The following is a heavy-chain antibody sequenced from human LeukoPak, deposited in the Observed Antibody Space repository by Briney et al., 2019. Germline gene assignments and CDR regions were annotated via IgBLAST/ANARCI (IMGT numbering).Heavy chain of an antibody. V-gene: IGHV3-21*01. D-gene: IGHD3-9*01. J-gene: IGHJ5*02. CDR2: ISSSSSYI. CDR3: ARDSDDILTGYSPIWFDP. Sequence: GGSLRLSCAASGFTFSSYSMNWARQAPGKGLEWVSSISSSSSYIYYADSVKGRFTISRDNAKNSLYLQMNSLRAEDTAVYYCARDSDDILTGYSPIWFDPWGQGTLVTVSS. CDR1: GFTFSSYS.